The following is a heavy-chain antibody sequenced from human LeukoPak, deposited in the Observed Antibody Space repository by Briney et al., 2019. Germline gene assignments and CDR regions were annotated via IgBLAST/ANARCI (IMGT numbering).Heavy chain of an antibody. V-gene: IGHV1-2*02. CDR1: GYTLTDYF. J-gene: IGHJ4*02. Sequence: ASVKVSCKASGYTLTDYFMHWVRQAPGQRLEWMGCINPNNGDTHYAQEFQGRVTMTRDTSISTVYMGLSRSRSDDTAVYYCATVIVGAVVYAYWGQGALVSVSP. CDR2: INPNNGDT. D-gene: IGHD1-26*01. CDR3: ATVIVGAVVYAY.